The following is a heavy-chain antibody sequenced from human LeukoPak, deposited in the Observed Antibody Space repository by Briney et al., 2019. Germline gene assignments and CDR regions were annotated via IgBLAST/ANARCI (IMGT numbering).Heavy chain of an antibody. V-gene: IGHV5-51*01. CDR2: ISPDDSEI. J-gene: IGHJ6*02. Sequence: GESLKISCKGSGYSFTTYWIAWVRQMPGRGLEWMGIISPDDSEIRYSPSFRGQVTISADKSISTAYLQWSRLKASDTAIYYCARHEGSGSYYSYWGQGTTVTVSS. D-gene: IGHD1-26*01. CDR3: ARHEGSGSYYSY. CDR1: GYSFTTYW.